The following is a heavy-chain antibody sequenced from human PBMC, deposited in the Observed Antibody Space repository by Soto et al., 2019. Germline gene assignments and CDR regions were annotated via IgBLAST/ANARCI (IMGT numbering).Heavy chain of an antibody. CDR3: ARGQVVAAQH. Sequence: SETLSLTCAVSGGCISSGGYSWSWIRQPPGKGLERIGYIYHSGSTYYNPSLKSRVTISVDRSKNQFSLKLSSVTAADTAVYYCARGQVVAAQHWGQGTLVTVSS. CDR2: IYHSGST. D-gene: IGHD2-15*01. V-gene: IGHV4-30-2*01. J-gene: IGHJ4*02. CDR1: GGCISSGGYS.